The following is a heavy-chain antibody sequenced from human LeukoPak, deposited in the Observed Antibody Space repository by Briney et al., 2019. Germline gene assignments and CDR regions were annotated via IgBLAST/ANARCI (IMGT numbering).Heavy chain of an antibody. Sequence: ASVKVSCKASGYTFTSYGISWVRQAPGQGLEWMGWISAYNGNTNYVQKLQGRVTMTTDTSTSTACMELRSLGSNDTAVYYCVPYYYDSSGYYADYWGQGTLVTVSS. J-gene: IGHJ4*02. D-gene: IGHD3-22*01. CDR3: VPYYYDSSGYYADY. V-gene: IGHV1-18*01. CDR1: GYTFTSYG. CDR2: ISAYNGNT.